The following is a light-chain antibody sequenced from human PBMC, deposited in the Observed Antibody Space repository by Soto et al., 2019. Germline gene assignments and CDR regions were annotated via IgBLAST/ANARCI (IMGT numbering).Light chain of an antibody. Sequence: EIVLTQSPATLSLSPGERATLSCRASQSVSSYLAWYQQKPGQAPRLLIYDASNRATGIPARFSGSGSETDFTLTISSLEPEDFAVYYCQQRRSWPPTFGQGTKVEVK. J-gene: IGKJ1*01. CDR1: QSVSSY. V-gene: IGKV3-11*01. CDR2: DAS. CDR3: QQRRSWPPT.